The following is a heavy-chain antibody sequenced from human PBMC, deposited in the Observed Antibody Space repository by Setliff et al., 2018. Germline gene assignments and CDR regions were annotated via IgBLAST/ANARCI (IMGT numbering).Heavy chain of an antibody. CDR2: IKSKTDGGTT. D-gene: IGHD1-7*01. Sequence: PGGSLRLSCAASGGTVSDAWMGWVRQTPGKGLDWVGRIKSKTDGGTTDYAAPVKGRFTISRDDSKNTLYLQMNSLRAEDTAVFYCVAVRWNYPTVWGQGTLVTVSS. J-gene: IGHJ4*02. CDR3: VAVRWNYPTV. CDR1: GGTVSDAW. V-gene: IGHV3-15*05.